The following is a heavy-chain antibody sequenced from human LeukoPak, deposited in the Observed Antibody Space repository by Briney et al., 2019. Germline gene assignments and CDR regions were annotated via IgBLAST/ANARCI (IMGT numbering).Heavy chain of an antibody. CDR1: VYTFTIYY. CDR2: INPNGGGT. CDR3: ARSHDYTNYVGP. Sequence: ASVTVSFKPSVYTFTIYYIHWVRLAPGQGLEWMGWINPNGGGTNYAQKFQGRVTMTRDTSISTAYLDLSSLRSDDTAVYYCARSHDYTNYVGPWGQGTLVTVSS. D-gene: IGHD4-11*01. J-gene: IGHJ5*02. V-gene: IGHV1-2*02.